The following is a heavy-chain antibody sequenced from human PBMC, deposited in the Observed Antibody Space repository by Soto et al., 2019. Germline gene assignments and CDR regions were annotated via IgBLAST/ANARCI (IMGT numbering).Heavy chain of an antibody. CDR1: ELTFTTYA. V-gene: IGHV3-23*01. D-gene: IGHD6-19*01. CDR2: ISANSRNI. J-gene: IGHJ5*02. CDR3: AKVSSGWYRSPNWLDP. Sequence: GESLKISCAASELTFTTYAMSWVRQAPGKGLEWVSSISANSRNIYYADSVKGRLTISRDNSKNTLYLQMNSLRVEDTAVYYCAKVSSGWYRSPNWLDPWGQGALVTVSS.